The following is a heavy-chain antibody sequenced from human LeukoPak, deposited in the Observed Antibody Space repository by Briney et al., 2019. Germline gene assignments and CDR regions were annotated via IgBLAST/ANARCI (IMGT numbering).Heavy chain of an antibody. CDR3: ARGAGSFRPY. V-gene: IGHV3-48*04. Sequence: GGSLRLSCAASGFTFSSYSMNWVRQAPGKGLEWISYISPNSRTIYYADSVKGRFTISRDNANNSLSLQMNSLRAEDTAVYYCARGAGSFRPYWGQGTLVTVSS. CDR2: ISPNSRTI. CDR1: GFTFSSYS. J-gene: IGHJ4*02. D-gene: IGHD3-16*02.